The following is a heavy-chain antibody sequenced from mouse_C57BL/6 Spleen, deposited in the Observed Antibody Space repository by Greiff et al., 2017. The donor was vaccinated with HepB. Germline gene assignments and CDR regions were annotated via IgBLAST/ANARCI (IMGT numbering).Heavy chain of an antibody. CDR1: GYTFTDYY. V-gene: IGHV1-26*01. CDR3: ARELRLRRAGYAMDY. CDR2: INPNNGGT. Sequence: EVQLQQSGPELVKPGASVKISCKASGYTFTDYYMNWVKQSHGKSLEWIGDINPNNGGTSYNQKFKGKATLTVDKSSSTAYMELRRLTSEDSAVYYCARELRLRRAGYAMDYWGQGTSVTVSS. J-gene: IGHJ4*01. D-gene: IGHD3-2*02.